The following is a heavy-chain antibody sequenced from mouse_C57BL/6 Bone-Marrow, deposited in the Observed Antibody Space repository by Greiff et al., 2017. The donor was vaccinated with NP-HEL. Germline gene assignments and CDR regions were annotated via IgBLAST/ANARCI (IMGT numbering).Heavy chain of an antibody. V-gene: IGHV1-62-2*01. CDR1: GYTFTEYT. Sequence: QVHVKQSGAELVKPGASVKLSCKASGYTFTEYTIHWVKQRSGQGLEWIGWFYPGSGSIKYNEKFKDKATLTADKSSSTVYMELSRLTSEDSAVYFCARHERAYYSNAYAMDYWGQGTSVTVSS. CDR2: FYPGSGSI. J-gene: IGHJ4*01. D-gene: IGHD2-5*01. CDR3: ARHERAYYSNAYAMDY.